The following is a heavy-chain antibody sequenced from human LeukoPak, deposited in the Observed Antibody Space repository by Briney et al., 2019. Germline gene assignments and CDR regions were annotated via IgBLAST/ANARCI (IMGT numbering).Heavy chain of an antibody. D-gene: IGHD6-19*01. CDR1: GFTFSSYA. J-gene: IGHJ5*02. V-gene: IGHV3-30-3*01. CDR2: MSNDGTTE. CDR3: ATKGVGGWYVNWFDP. Sequence: PGGSLRLSCAASGFTFSSYAMHWVRQTPGKGLEWVAVMSNDGTTEYYADPVKGRFTISRDNSRNTLYLQMNSLRAEDTAVYYCATKGVGGWYVNWFDPWGQGTLVTVSS.